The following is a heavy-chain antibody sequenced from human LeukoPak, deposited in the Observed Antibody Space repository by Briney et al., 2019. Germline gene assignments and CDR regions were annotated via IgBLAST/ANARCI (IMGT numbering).Heavy chain of an antibody. D-gene: IGHD4-23*01. J-gene: IGHJ4*02. Sequence: GGSVTLSCAVSGFTVSSNYMSWVRQAPGKGLEWVSVIYSCGSTYYADSVKGRITISRDNSKNTLYLQMNSLRADDTAVYYCARGSGGFDYWGQGTLVTVSS. CDR2: IYSCGST. CDR1: GFTVSSNY. V-gene: IGHV3-53*01. CDR3: ARGSGGFDY.